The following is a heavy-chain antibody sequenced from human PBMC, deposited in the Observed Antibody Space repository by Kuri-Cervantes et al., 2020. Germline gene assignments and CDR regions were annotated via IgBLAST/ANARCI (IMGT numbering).Heavy chain of an antibody. V-gene: IGHV3-7*01. CDR1: GFTFSSYW. CDR2: IKQDGSEK. CDR3: ARTSAAADYYYYYYGMDV. D-gene: IGHD6-13*01. J-gene: IGHJ6*02. Sequence: LSLTCAASGFTFSSYWMSWVRQAPGKGLEWVANIKQDGSEKYYVDSVKGRFTISRDNAKNSLYLQMNSLRAEDTAVYYCARTSAAADYYYYYYGMDVWGQGTTVTVSS.